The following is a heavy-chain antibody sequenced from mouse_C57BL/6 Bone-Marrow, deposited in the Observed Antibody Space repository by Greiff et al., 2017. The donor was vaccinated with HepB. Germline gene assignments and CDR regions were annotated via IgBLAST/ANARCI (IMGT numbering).Heavy chain of an antibody. J-gene: IGHJ4*01. D-gene: IGHD1-1*01. CDR2: ISNGGGST. CDR1: GFTFSDYY. V-gene: IGHV5-12*01. CDR3: ARARNYYGSAYAMDY. Sequence: EVMLVESGGGLVQPGGSLKLSCAASGFTFSDYYMYWVRQTPEKRLEWVAYISNGGGSTYYPDTVKGRFTISRDNAKNTLYLQMSRLKSEDTAMYCCARARNYYGSAYAMDYWGQGTSVTVSS.